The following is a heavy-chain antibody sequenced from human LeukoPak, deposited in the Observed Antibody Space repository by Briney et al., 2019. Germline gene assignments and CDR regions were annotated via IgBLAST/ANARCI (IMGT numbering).Heavy chain of an antibody. V-gene: IGHV3-33*08. Sequence: GGSLRLSCAASGFTVSSNYMSWVRQAPGKGLEWVAVIWYDGSKKYYADSVKGRFTISRDNSKNTLYLQMNSLRAEDTAVYYCATDIAAYPRWGQGTLVTVSS. CDR1: GFTVSSNY. CDR3: ATDIAAYPR. CDR2: IWYDGSKK. D-gene: IGHD6-6*01. J-gene: IGHJ4*02.